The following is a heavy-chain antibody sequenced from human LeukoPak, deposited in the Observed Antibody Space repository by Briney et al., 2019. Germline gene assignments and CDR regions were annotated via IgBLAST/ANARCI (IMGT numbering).Heavy chain of an antibody. CDR3: SRRGYTYPFDY. CDR2: IGGHGAGT. D-gene: IGHD5-18*01. J-gene: IGHJ4*02. V-gene: IGHV3-23*01. Sequence: GGSLRLSCAASGFTSSNYAMNWVRQAPGKGLEWVSTIGGHGAGTHYAHYLKGRFTITTDTSKNTLFMQMSSLRAEDTAVYYCSRRGYTYPFDYWGQGTLVTVSS. CDR1: GFTSSNYA.